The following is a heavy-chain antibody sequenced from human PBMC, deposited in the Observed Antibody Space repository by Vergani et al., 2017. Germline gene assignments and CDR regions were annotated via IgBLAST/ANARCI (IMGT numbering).Heavy chain of an antibody. J-gene: IGHJ5*02. V-gene: IGHV4-39*07. CDR2: IYYSGST. CDR1: GGSISSSSYY. D-gene: IGHD6-13*01. CDR3: AREGAAGTNWFDP. Sequence: QLQLQESGPGLVKPSETLSLTCTVSGGSISSSSYYWGWIRQPPGKGLEWIGSIYYSGSTYYNPSLKSRVTISVDTSKNQFSLKLSSVTAADTAVHYCAREGAAGTNWFDPWGQGTLVTVSS.